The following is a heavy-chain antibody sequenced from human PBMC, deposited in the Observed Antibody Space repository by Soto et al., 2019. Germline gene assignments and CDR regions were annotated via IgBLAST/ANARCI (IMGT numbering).Heavy chain of an antibody. J-gene: IGHJ4*02. CDR1: GFTFSSYA. D-gene: IGHD3-10*01. V-gene: IGHV3-30-3*01. Sequence: QVQLVESGGGVVQPGRSLRLSCAASGFTFSSYAMHWVRQAPGKGLEWVAVISYDGSNKYYADSVKGRFTISRDNSKNTLYLQMNSLRAEDTAVYYCARKSGRQRYCFDYWGQGTLVTVSS. CDR3: ARKSGRQRYCFDY. CDR2: ISYDGSNK.